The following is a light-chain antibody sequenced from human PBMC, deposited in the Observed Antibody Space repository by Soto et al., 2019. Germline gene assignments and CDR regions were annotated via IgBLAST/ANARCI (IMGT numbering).Light chain of an antibody. J-gene: IGKJ5*01. CDR2: GAS. CDR1: QSVSSSY. V-gene: IGKV3-20*01. Sequence: EIVLTQSPGTLSLSPGERATLSCRASQSVSSSYLAWYQQKPGQAPRLLIYGASSRATGIPDRFSGSGSGADFTLTVSRLEPEDFAVYYCQQYGSSPIAFGQGTRLEIK. CDR3: QQYGSSPIA.